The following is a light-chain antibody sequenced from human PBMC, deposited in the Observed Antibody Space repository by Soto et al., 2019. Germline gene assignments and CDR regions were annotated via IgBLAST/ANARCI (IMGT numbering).Light chain of an antibody. CDR2: KVS. CDR1: QSLVHSDGIAY. CDR3: IPGPESRLT. V-gene: IGKV2-30*02. J-gene: IGKJ5*01. Sequence: RLTLQITLWQPASISCRANQSLVHSDGIAYFSWFQQRPGRSPRRLIYKVSKRDSGVPARFSGSCPGTDFTLKMTRVSALDLNLYSCIPGPESRLTCGQGTRREIK.